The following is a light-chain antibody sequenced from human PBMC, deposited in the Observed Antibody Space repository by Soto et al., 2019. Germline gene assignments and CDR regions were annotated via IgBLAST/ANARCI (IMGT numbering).Light chain of an antibody. CDR2: WAS. J-gene: IGKJ2*02. Sequence: DIVMTQSPDSLAVSLGERATINCKSSQSVLYSSNNKNYLAWYQQKRGQPPTLLIYWASTRESGVPDRFSGSGSGTDFTLTISSLQTEDVAVYYCQQYYSTPRTFGQGTKLEIK. CDR1: QSVLYSSNNKNY. V-gene: IGKV4-1*01. CDR3: QQYYSTPRT.